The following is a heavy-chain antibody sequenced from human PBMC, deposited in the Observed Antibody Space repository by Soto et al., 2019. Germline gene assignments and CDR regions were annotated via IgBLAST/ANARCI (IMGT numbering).Heavy chain of an antibody. V-gene: IGHV3-23*01. CDR2: INDDGSST. Sequence: GGSLRLSCAASGFTFSSYAMSWVRQAPGKGLEWISTINDDGSSTYYADSVKGRFTISRDNSKNTLYLQMNSLRAEDTATYYCAKDPQSSGWSYNWFDPWGQGTLVTVPS. J-gene: IGHJ5*02. CDR3: AKDPQSSGWSYNWFDP. D-gene: IGHD6-19*01. CDR1: GFTFSSYA.